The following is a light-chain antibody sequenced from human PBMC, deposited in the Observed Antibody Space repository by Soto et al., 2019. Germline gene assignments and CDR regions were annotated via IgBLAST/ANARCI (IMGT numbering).Light chain of an antibody. CDR3: QQYNAYRTWT. CDR2: DAS. CDR1: QDISRW. V-gene: IGKV1-5*01. J-gene: IGKJ1*01. Sequence: DIQMTQSPATLSASVGDRVSITCRASQDISRWLAWYQQKPGKAPKVLIWDASSLQRGVPSRFTGSGSGTEFTLTINGLQPDDFATYYCQQYNAYRTWTFGQGTKADIX.